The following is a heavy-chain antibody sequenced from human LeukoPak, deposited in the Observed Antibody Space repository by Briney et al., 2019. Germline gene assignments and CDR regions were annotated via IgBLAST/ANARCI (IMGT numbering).Heavy chain of an antibody. CDR3: ARGSLGAFDI. J-gene: IGHJ3*02. D-gene: IGHD3-10*01. CDR2: IYYSGNT. V-gene: IGHV4-39*07. CDR1: GGSISSSSYY. Sequence: SETLSLICTVSGGSISSSSYYWGWVRQPPGKGLEWIGSIYYSGNTYYNPSLKSRVNISVDTSKDQFSLKLSSVTAADTAVYYCARGSLGAFDIWGQGTMVTVSS.